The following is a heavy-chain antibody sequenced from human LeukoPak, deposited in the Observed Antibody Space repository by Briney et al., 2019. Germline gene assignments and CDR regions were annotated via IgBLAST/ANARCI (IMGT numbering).Heavy chain of an antibody. V-gene: IGHV3-74*01. CDR2: INSDGSGT. CDR3: AREVHDSSGYTADY. J-gene: IGHJ4*02. Sequence: PGGSLRLSCAASGFTFNSYWMHWVRQAPGKGLVWVSRINSDGSGTSDADFVKGRFTISRDNSKNTLYLQMDSLRAEDTAVYYCAREVHDSSGYTADYWGQGTLVSVSS. D-gene: IGHD3-22*01. CDR1: GFTFNSYW.